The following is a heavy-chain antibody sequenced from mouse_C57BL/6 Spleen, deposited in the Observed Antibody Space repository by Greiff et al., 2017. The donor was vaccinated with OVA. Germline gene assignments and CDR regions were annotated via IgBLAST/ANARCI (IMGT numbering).Heavy chain of an antibody. D-gene: IGHD2-5*01. Sequence: VQLQESGPELVKPGASVKISCKASGYAFSSSWMNWVKQRPGKGLEWIGRIYPGDGDTNYNGKFKGKATLTADKSSSTAYMQLSSLTSEDSAVYFCAREWGNSNYVLAWFAYWGQGTLVTVSA. CDR1: GYAFSSSW. CDR3: AREWGNSNYVLAWFAY. J-gene: IGHJ3*01. CDR2: IYPGDGDT. V-gene: IGHV1-82*01.